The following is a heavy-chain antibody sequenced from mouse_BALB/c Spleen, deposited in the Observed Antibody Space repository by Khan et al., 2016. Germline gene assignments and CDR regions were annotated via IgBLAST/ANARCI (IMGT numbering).Heavy chain of an antibody. V-gene: IGHV4-1*02. Sequence: EVQLVESGGGLVQPGGSLKLSCAAAGFDFSRYWMSWVRQAPGKGLEWIGEINPDSSTINYTPSLKDKLIISRDNAKNTLYLQMSKVRSEDTALSYCDRAGYDGYLAYWGQGTLVSVSA. CDR1: GFDFSRYW. J-gene: IGHJ3*01. D-gene: IGHD2-14*01. CDR3: DRAGYDGYLAY. CDR2: INPDSSTI.